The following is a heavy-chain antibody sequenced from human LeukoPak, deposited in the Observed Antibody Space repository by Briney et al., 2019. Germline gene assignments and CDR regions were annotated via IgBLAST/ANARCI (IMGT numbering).Heavy chain of an antibody. Sequence: GGSLRLSCAASGFAFSSYAMHWVRQAPGKGLDWVAVISYDGSSKYYADSVKGRFTISRDNSKNTLYLQMNSLRAEDTAVYYCARAPGGYCSSTSCPPFHYGMDVWGQGTTVTVSS. CDR3: ARAPGGYCSSTSCPPFHYGMDV. V-gene: IGHV3-30-3*01. CDR1: GFAFSSYA. J-gene: IGHJ6*02. CDR2: ISYDGSSK. D-gene: IGHD2-2*03.